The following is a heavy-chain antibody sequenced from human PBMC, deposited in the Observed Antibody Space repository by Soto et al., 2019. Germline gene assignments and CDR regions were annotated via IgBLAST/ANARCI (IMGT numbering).Heavy chain of an antibody. V-gene: IGHV3-74*01. CDR1: GFTFNSYW. CDR2: IDGDEDSTT. CDR3: VRDSHGDY. Sequence: EVQLVESGGGLVQPGGSLRLSCAASGFTFNSYWMQWVRHAPGKGLEWVSRIDGDEDSTTNYADSVKGRFTISRDNFNNTLYLQMNSLRAVDTAFYYCVRDSHGDYWGQGTLVTVSS. J-gene: IGHJ4*02.